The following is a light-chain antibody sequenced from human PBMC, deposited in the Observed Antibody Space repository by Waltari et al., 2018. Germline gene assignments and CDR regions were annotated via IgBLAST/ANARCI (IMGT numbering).Light chain of an antibody. CDR3: HSRDSTSTRV. Sequence: SSELNQDPAVSVALGQTVKITCQGDSLRKFSASWYQQRPGQAPILVLYGPDYRPSGIPGRFSGSTSGGTASLTITGAQAEDEAVYYSHSRDSTSTRVFGGGTRLTV. V-gene: IGLV3-19*01. CDR1: SLRKFS. CDR2: GPD. J-gene: IGLJ3*02.